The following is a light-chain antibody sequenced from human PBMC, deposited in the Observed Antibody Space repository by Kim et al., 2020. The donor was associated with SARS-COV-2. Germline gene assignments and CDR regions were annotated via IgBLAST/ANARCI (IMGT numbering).Light chain of an antibody. J-gene: IGKJ2*01. CDR3: HQYVSSPYT. CDR1: QSFSINY. Sequence: EIVLTQSPGTLSLSPGEGATLSCRASQSFSINYLAWYQHKLGQAPRLLIHGTSIRATDIPDRFSGSGSGIDFTLTISRLEPEDFAVYYCHQYVSSPYTFGQENKLEI. CDR2: GTS. V-gene: IGKV3-20*01.